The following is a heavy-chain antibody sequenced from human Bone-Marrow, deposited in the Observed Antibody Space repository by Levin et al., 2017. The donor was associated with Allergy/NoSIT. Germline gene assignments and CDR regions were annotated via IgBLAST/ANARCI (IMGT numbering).Heavy chain of an antibody. J-gene: IGHJ4*02. CDR3: ARVWQGLAFDY. Sequence: PGGSLRLSCAASGFTVSSNYMSWVRQAPGKGLEWVSVIYSGGSTYYADSVKGRFTISRDNSKNTLYLQMNSLRAEDTAVYYCARVWQGLAFDYWGQGTLVTVSS. D-gene: IGHD6-19*01. CDR2: IYSGGST. CDR1: GFTVSSNY. V-gene: IGHV3-53*01.